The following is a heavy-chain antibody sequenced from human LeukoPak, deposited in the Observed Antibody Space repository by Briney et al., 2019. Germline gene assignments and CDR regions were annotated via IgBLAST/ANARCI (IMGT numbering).Heavy chain of an antibody. V-gene: IGHV3-7*01. Sequence: GRSLRLSCAASGFTFSSYWMSWVRQAPGKGLEWVANIKQDESEKYYVDSVKGRFTISRDNAKNSLYLQMNSLRAEDTAVYYCARDPTIFGVVIVPDYWGQGTLVTVSS. D-gene: IGHD3-3*01. J-gene: IGHJ4*02. CDR3: ARDPTIFGVVIVPDY. CDR2: IKQDESEK. CDR1: GFTFSSYW.